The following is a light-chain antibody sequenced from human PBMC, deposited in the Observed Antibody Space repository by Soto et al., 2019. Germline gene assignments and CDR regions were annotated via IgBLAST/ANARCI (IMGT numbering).Light chain of an antibody. CDR1: SSDVGGYNQ. Sequence: QSVLTQPASVSGSPGQSITISCTGTSSDVGGYNQVSWYQQHPGKAPKLIIYEVRNRPSGVSDRFSASKSGNTASLTISGLQAEDEADYYCSSYASSSSYVFGTGTKVTVL. V-gene: IGLV2-14*01. J-gene: IGLJ1*01. CDR3: SSYASSSSYV. CDR2: EVR.